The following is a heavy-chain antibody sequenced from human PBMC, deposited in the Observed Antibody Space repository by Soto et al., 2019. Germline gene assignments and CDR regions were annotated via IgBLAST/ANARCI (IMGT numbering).Heavy chain of an antibody. CDR2: IDPSDSYT. J-gene: IGHJ6*02. D-gene: IGHD4-4*01. Sequence: GESLKISCKGSGYSFTSYWISWVRQMPGKGLEWMGRIDPSDSYTNYSPSFQGHVTISADKSISTAYLQWSSLKASDTAMYYCARQMTTVTSRYYYYYYGMDVWGQGTTVTVSS. CDR1: GYSFTSYW. CDR3: ARQMTTVTSRYYYYYYGMDV. V-gene: IGHV5-10-1*01.